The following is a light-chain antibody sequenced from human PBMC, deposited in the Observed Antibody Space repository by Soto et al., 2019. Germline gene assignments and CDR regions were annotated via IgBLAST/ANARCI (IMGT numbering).Light chain of an antibody. CDR2: CND. CDR1: SSNIGTNY. J-gene: IGLJ3*02. CDR3: ATRDNSLSLWV. V-gene: IGLV1-47*02. Sequence: QSVLTQPPSASGTPGQRVTISCSGSSSNIGTNYVYWYKQLPGTAPKLLIYCNDQRPSGVPDRLSGSKSGTSASLAISGLRSEDEADYYCATRDNSLSLWVFGGGTKLTVL.